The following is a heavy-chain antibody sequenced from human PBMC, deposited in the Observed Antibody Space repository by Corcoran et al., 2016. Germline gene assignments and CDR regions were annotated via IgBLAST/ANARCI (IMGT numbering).Heavy chain of an antibody. CDR3: AKAGGYYDSSGYYFDY. Sequence: EVQLVESGGVVVHPGGSLRLSCAASGFTFDDYAMHWVRQAPGKGLEWVSLISWDGGSTYYADSVKGRFTISRDNSKNALYQKMNRLRAEDTALYYCAKAGGYYDSSGYYFDYWGQGTMVTVSS. D-gene: IGHD3-22*01. J-gene: IGHJ4*02. CDR1: GFTFDDYA. V-gene: IGHV3-43D*03. CDR2: ISWDGGST.